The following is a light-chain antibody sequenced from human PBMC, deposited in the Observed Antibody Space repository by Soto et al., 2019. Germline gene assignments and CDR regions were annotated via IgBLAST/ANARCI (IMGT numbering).Light chain of an antibody. J-gene: IGKJ5*01. CDR2: GAS. V-gene: IGKV3-20*01. CDR3: QQADSFPIT. CDR1: RGVSSSY. Sequence: EIVLTQSPGTLSLSPGERATLSCKASRGVSSSYLAWYQQKPGQAPRPLIYGASNRATGIPDRFGGSGSGTDFTLTISSLEPEDFATYYCQQADSFPITFGQGTRLEIK.